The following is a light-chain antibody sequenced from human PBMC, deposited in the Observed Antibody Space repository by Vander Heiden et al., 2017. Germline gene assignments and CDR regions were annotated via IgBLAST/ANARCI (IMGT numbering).Light chain of an antibody. CDR2: GNK. Sequence: QSVLTQPPSVSGAPGQRVTISFTGSSSNIGANHDVHWYQQLPRTAPKLLIYGNKNRPSGVPDRFSGSKSGTSASLAITGLQAEDEADYYCQSYDSSLSGYVLFGGGTKLTVL. J-gene: IGLJ2*01. CDR3: QSYDSSLSGYVL. CDR1: SSNIGANHD. V-gene: IGLV1-40*01.